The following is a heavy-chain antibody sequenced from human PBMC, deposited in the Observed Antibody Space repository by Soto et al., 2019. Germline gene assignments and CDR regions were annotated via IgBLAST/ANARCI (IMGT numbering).Heavy chain of an antibody. CDR1: GYTFTGYY. CDR2: ISAYNGNT. D-gene: IGHD3-10*01. V-gene: IGHV1-18*04. CDR3: ARVYMVRGLYFDY. J-gene: IGHJ4*02. Sequence: ASVKVSCKASGYTFTGYYMHWVRQAPGQGLEWMGWISAYNGNTNYAQKLQGRVTMTTDTSTSTAYMELRSLRSDDTAVYYCARVYMVRGLYFDYWGQGTLVTVSS.